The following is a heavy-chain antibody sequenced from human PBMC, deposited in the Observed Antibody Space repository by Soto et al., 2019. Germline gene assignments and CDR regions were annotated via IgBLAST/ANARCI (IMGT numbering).Heavy chain of an antibody. CDR2: INAGNGNT. CDR3: ARDNWALAAFDY. J-gene: IGHJ4*02. V-gene: IGHV1-3*01. D-gene: IGHD7-27*01. Sequence: ASVKVSCKASGYTFTSYAMHWVRQAPGQRLEWMGWINAGNGNTKYSQKFQGRVTITRDTSASTAYMELSSLRSEDTAVYHCARDNWALAAFDYWGQGTLVTVS. CDR1: GYTFTSYA.